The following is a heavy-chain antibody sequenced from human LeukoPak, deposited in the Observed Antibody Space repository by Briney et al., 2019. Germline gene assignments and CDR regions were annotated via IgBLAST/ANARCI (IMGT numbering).Heavy chain of an antibody. J-gene: IGHJ3*02. Sequence: PSETLSLTCTVSGGSISSSSYYWGWIRQPPGKGLEWIGSIYYSGSTYYNPSLKSRVTISVDTSKNQFSLKLSSVTAADTAVYYCARDAVTPVRLDAFDIWGQGTMVTVSS. CDR3: ARDAVTPVRLDAFDI. D-gene: IGHD4-17*01. CDR1: GGSISSSSYY. V-gene: IGHV4-39*07. CDR2: IYYSGST.